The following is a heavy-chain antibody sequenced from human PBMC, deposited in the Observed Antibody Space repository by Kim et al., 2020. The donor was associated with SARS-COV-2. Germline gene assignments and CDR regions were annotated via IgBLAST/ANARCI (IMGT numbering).Heavy chain of an antibody. Sequence: GGSLRLSCAASGFTFSSYWMHWVRQAPGKGLVWVSRINSDGSSTNYADSVKGRFTISRDNAKNTLYLQMNSLRAEDTALYYCARRTVTPDAFNIWGQGTMVTVSS. J-gene: IGHJ3*02. V-gene: IGHV3-74*01. CDR2: INSDGSST. CDR3: ARRTVTPDAFNI. D-gene: IGHD4-17*01. CDR1: GFTFSSYW.